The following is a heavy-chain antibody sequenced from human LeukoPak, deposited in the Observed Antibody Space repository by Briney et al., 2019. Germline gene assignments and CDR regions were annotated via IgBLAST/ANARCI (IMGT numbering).Heavy chain of an antibody. Sequence: GGSLRLSCAASGFTFSSYSMNWVRQAPGKGLEWVSRVSGSGGSTYYADSVKGRFTISRDNSKNTLYLQMNSLTAEDTAVYYCAKDRARYNWNDSGGWFDPWGQGTLVSVSS. CDR3: AKDRARYNWNDSGGWFDP. D-gene: IGHD1-20*01. CDR2: VSGSGGST. V-gene: IGHV3-23*01. CDR1: GFTFSSYS. J-gene: IGHJ5*02.